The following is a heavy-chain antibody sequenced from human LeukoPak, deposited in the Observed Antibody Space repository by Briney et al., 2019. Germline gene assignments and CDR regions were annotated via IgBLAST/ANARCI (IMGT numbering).Heavy chain of an antibody. CDR1: GFTFSSYA. CDR2: ISGSGGST. D-gene: IGHD2-2*01. J-gene: IGHJ3*02. CDR3: RKWGEPAATGAFDI. Sequence: PGGSLRLSCAASGFTFSSYAMSWVRQAPGKGLEWVSAISGSGGSTYYADSVKGRFTISRDNSKNAMYLQMNSLRAEDTGVYYCRKWGEPAATGAFDISGQGTIVTVSS. V-gene: IGHV3-23*01.